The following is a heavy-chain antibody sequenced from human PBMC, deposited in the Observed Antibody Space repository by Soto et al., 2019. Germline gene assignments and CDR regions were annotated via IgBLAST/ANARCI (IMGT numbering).Heavy chain of an antibody. CDR2: IYTSGST. Sequence: SETLSLTCTVSGGSISSYYWSWIRQPAGKGLGWIGRIYTSGSTNYNPSLKSRVTMSVDTSKNQLSLKLSSVTAADTAVYYCARGSVTQWNNWFDPWGQGTLVTVSS. CDR1: GGSISSYY. D-gene: IGHD2-21*02. CDR3: ARGSVTQWNNWFDP. V-gene: IGHV4-4*07. J-gene: IGHJ5*02.